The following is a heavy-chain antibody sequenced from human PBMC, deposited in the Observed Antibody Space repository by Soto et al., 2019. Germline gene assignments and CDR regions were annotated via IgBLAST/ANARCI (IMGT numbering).Heavy chain of an antibody. J-gene: IGHJ4*02. CDR3: ARDRDNSNWPNFDF. CDR1: GDTFSIYT. V-gene: IGHV1-69*02. CDR2: VIPIFDIT. Sequence: QVQLVQSESEVKKPGSSVKVSCKASGDTFSIYTISWVRQAPGQGLEWMGRVIPIFDITSYTQRFQGRVTITADKSTTTVYMELSSRRSEDTAVYYCARDRDNSNWPNFDFWGQGTLVTVSS. D-gene: IGHD6-13*01.